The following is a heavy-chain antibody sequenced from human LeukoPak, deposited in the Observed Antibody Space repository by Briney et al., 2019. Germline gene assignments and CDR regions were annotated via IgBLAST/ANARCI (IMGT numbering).Heavy chain of an antibody. Sequence: SETLSLTCTVSGGSISTTYYYWGWIRQPPGKGLEWIGSIYYSGSTYYSPSLKSRVTMSVDTSKNQFSLKLSSVTAADTVAYYCARLRGGAIDYWGQGTLVTVSS. CDR2: IYYSGST. CDR3: ARLRGGAIDY. V-gene: IGHV4-39*01. CDR1: GGSISTTYYY. J-gene: IGHJ4*02. D-gene: IGHD3-16*01.